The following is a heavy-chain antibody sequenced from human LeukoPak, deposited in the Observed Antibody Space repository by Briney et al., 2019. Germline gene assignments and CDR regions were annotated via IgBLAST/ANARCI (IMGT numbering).Heavy chain of an antibody. CDR2: IYYSGST. D-gene: IGHD3-16*01. V-gene: IGHV4-39*07. Sequence: PSETLSLTCSVSGGSISSSNYYWGWIRQPPGKGLEWIGSIYYSGSTYYSPSLKSRVTISVDASKNQFSLKLSSVTAADTAVYYCARDGAHKNHYYSYYYMDVWGKGTTVTVSS. CDR1: GGSISSSNYY. CDR3: ARDGAHKNHYYSYYYMDV. J-gene: IGHJ6*03.